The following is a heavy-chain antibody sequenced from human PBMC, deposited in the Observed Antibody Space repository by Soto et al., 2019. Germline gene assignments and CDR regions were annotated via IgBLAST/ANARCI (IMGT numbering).Heavy chain of an antibody. D-gene: IGHD1-26*01. CDR2: IYYSGST. CDR1: GGSISSSSYY. J-gene: IGHJ6*02. CDR3: ARPSGSYDYYYYGMDV. V-gene: IGHV4-39*01. Sequence: SLTCTVSGGSISSSSYYWGWIRQPPGKGLEWIGSIYYSGSTYYNPSLKSRVTISVDTSKNQFSLKLSSVTAADTAVYYCARPSGSYDYYYYGMDVWGQGTTVTVSS.